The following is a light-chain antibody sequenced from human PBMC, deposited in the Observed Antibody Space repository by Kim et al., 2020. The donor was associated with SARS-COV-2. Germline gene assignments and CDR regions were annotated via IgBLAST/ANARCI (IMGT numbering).Light chain of an antibody. CDR2: GAS. V-gene: IGKV1-9*01. J-gene: IGKJ4*01. CDR3: HQLYSYPLT. CDR1: QGISKY. Sequence: SASVGYRVTITCLASQGISKYLVWYQQKPGKAPNLLIYGASTLQSGVPSRFSGVGSGTEFTLTISSLRPEDFATYYCHQLYSYPLTFGGGTKLEI.